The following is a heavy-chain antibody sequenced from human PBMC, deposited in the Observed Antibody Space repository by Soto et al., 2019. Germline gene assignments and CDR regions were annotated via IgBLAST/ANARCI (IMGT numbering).Heavy chain of an antibody. CDR3: ARSSGFFYYYYGMDV. Sequence: PSETLSLTCTVSGGSISSSSYYWGWIRQPPGKGLEWIGSIYYSGSTYYNPSLKSRVTISVDTFKNQFSLKLSSVTAADTAVYYCARSSGFFYYYYGMDVWGQGTTVTVSS. V-gene: IGHV4-39*01. CDR2: IYYSGST. J-gene: IGHJ6*02. D-gene: IGHD6-19*01. CDR1: GGSISSSSYY.